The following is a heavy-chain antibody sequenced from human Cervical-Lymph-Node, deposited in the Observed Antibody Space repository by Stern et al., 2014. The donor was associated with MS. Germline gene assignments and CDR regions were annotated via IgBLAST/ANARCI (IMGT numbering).Heavy chain of an antibody. V-gene: IGHV1-69*06. CDR2: ITPVFGTT. Sequence: VQLVQSGAEVKKPGSSVKVSCKASGDTFSSYAINWVRQVPGQGLEWKGGITPVFGTTNYAQKFQGRVTITADKSTNTAYMELMTLRSEDTAVYYCARGGGLVGYFDYWGQGTLVSVSS. CDR3: ARGGGLVGYFDY. CDR1: GDTFSSYA. J-gene: IGHJ4*02. D-gene: IGHD1-26*01.